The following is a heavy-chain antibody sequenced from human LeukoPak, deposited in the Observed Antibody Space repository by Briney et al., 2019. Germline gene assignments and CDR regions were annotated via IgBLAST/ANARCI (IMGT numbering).Heavy chain of an antibody. CDR3: AGHEYYDDSSGYYSH. CDR1: GYTFTGYY. Sequence: ASVKVSCKASGYTFTGYYMHWVRQAPGQGLEWMGWINPNSGGTNYAQKFQGRVTMTRDTSISTAYMELSRLRSDDTAVYYCAGHEYYDDSSGYYSHWGQGTLVTVSS. J-gene: IGHJ4*02. V-gene: IGHV1-2*02. D-gene: IGHD3-22*01. CDR2: INPNSGGT.